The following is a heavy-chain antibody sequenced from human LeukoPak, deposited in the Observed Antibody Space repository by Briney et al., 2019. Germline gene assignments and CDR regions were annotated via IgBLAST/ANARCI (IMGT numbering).Heavy chain of an antibody. CDR3: ARGSEAAAGTKNNWFDP. CDR1: GGTFSSYA. D-gene: IGHD6-13*01. J-gene: IGHJ5*02. Sequence: GASVKVSCKASGGTFSSYAISWVRQAPGQGLEWMGGIIPIFGTANYAQKFQGRVTITADKSTSTAYMELSSLRSEDTAVYYCARGSEAAAGTKNNWFDPWGQGTLVTVSS. CDR2: IIPIFGTA. V-gene: IGHV1-69*06.